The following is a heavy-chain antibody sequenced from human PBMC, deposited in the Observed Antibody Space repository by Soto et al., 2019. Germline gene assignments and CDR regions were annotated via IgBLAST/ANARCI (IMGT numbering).Heavy chain of an antibody. J-gene: IGHJ4*02. CDR2: IYHSGKT. CDR1: GDSITSSDW. CDR3: ARLTSQGPRFGH. Sequence: SETLSLTCTVFGDSITSSDWWSWVRQPPGKGLQWIGEIYHSGKTNYNPSLESRVTLSVDKSNNQFSLKLTSVTAADTAMYYCARLTSQGPRFGHWGQGALVTVSS. V-gene: IGHV4-4*02.